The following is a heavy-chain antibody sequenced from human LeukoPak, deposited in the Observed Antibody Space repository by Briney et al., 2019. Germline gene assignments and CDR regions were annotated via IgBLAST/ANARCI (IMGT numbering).Heavy chain of an antibody. CDR2: FDPEDGET. J-gene: IGHJ4*02. CDR3: ASMYYYDSSGYYMGHY. V-gene: IGHV1-24*01. Sequence: ASVKVSCKVSGYTLTELSMHWVRQAPGKGLEWMGGFDPEDGETIYAQKFQGRVTMTEDTSTDTAYMELSSLRSEDTAVYYCASMYYYDSSGYYMGHYWGQGTLVTVSS. CDR1: GYTLTELS. D-gene: IGHD3-22*01.